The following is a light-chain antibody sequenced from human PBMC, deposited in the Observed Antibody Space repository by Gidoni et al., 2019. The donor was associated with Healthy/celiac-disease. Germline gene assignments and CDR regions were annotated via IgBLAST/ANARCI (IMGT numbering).Light chain of an antibody. CDR2: GAS. Sequence: IVMTQSPATLSVSPGERAALSCRASQSVSSNLAWYQQKPGQAPRLLIYGASTRATGIPARFSGSGSGTEFTLTISSLQSEDFAVYYCQQYNNWLTFXXXTKLEIK. J-gene: IGKJ2*01. V-gene: IGKV3-15*01. CDR3: QQYNNWLT. CDR1: QSVSSN.